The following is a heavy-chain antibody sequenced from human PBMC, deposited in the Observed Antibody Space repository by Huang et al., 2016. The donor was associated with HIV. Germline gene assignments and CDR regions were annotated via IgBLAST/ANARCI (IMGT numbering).Heavy chain of an antibody. CDR1: GYSFSSYW. V-gene: IGHV5-51*01. J-gene: IGHJ4*02. CDR3: ARRFSSSSGYFDY. D-gene: IGHD6-6*01. Sequence: VQLVQSGAEVKKPGASLKISCKGSGYSFSSYWIAWVRQMPGKGLEWMGIIFPDDSDTTYSPSFEGQVTISADKSIGTAYLQWSSLKASDTAMYYCARRFSSSSGYFDYWGQGSLVTVSS. CDR2: IFPDDSDT.